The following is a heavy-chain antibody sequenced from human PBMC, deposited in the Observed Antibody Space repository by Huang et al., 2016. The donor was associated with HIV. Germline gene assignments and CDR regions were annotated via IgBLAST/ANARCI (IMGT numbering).Heavy chain of an antibody. J-gene: IGHJ5*02. CDR1: GGTFSSYV. CDR3: ARTAYSYGFRQGYNWFDP. D-gene: IGHD5-18*01. CDR2: ISPIFGTA. V-gene: IGHV1-69*13. Sequence: QVLLVQSGAEVRKPGSSVKVSCTAFGGTFSSYVISWVRQAPGQGLERMGGISPIFGTANYTQKFQGRVTITVDESTNTGYMELTRLTSEDTAVYYCARTAYSYGFRQGYNWFDPWGQGTPVTVSS.